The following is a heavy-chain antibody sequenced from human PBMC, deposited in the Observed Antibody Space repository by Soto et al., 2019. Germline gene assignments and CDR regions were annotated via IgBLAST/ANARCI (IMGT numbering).Heavy chain of an antibody. V-gene: IGHV3-23*01. CDR3: AKRDYYASAHISPLFES. CDR1: GFTFSGYA. D-gene: IGHD3-22*01. CDR2: ITGDGHRT. Sequence: EVQLLASGGGVVQPGGSLRLSCTASGFTFSGYAMSWVRQSPGKELEWVAAITGDGHRTYYADSVEGRFTISRDNSKTTLVLQMNSLRTEDTAISRRAKRDYYASAHISPLFESWGQGVLVTVSS. J-gene: IGHJ4*02.